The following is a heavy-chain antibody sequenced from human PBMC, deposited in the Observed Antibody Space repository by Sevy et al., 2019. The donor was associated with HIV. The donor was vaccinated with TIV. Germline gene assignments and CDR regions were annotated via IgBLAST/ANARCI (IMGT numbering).Heavy chain of an antibody. D-gene: IGHD5-12*01. CDR2: ITWSKNTI. Sequence: GGSLRLSCEASGFIFDDFAMHWVRQAPGKGLEWVSGITWSKNTIDYAASVKGRFTISRDNAKNSLYLQMNSLRAEDTALYYCVKGNMVAIIDLYDPLDIWGQGTMVTVSS. CDR3: VKGNMVAIIDLYDPLDI. V-gene: IGHV3-9*01. CDR1: GFIFDDFA. J-gene: IGHJ3*02.